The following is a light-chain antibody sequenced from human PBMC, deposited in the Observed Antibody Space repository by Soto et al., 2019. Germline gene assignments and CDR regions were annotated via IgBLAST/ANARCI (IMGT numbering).Light chain of an antibody. V-gene: IGLV1-51*01. CDR3: GTWDASRNWV. CDR2: DNN. J-gene: IGLJ3*02. Sequence: QSVLTQPPSVSAAPGQRVAISCSGGSSDIGNNYVSWYQQFPGTAPKLLIYDNNRRPSGIPDRFSGSKSGTSATLGITGLQSGDEADYYCGTWDASRNWVCGGGTKLTV. CDR1: SSDIGNNY.